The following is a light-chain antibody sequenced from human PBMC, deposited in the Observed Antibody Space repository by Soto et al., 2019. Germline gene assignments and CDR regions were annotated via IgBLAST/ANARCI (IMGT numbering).Light chain of an antibody. CDR1: SSNIGAGYD. J-gene: IGLJ1*01. V-gene: IGLV1-40*01. CDR2: GNS. CDR3: QSYDSRLSGDV. Sequence: QSVLTQPPSVSVAPGQRVTISCTGSSSNIGAGYDVHWYQQLPGTAPKLLIYGNSNRPSGVPDRFSGSKSGTSASLAITGLQAEDEADSYCQSYDSRLSGDVFGTGTKLTVL.